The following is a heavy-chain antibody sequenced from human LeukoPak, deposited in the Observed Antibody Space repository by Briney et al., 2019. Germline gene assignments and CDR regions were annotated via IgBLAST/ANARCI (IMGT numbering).Heavy chain of an antibody. Sequence: SETLSLTCTVSGGSISSYYWSWIRQPPGKGLEWIGYIYYSGSTNYNPSLKSRVTISVDTSKNQFSLKLSSVTAADTAVYYCARDRHPWWSKTTAFDIWGQGTMVTVSS. J-gene: IGHJ3*02. CDR3: ARDRHPWWSKTTAFDI. CDR1: GGSISSYY. V-gene: IGHV4-59*12. CDR2: IYYSGST. D-gene: IGHD2-15*01.